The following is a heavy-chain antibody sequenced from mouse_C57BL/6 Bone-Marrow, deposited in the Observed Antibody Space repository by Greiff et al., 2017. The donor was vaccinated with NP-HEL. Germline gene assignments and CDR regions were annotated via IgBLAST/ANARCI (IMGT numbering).Heavy chain of an antibody. CDR2: IDPSDSYT. Sequence: VQLQQPGAELVMPGASVKLSCKASGYTFTSYWMHWVKQRPGQGLEWIGEIDPSDSYTNYNQKFKGKSTLTVDKSSSTAYMQLSSLTSEDSAVYYCARWNGSHWYFGVWGTGTTVTVSS. CDR1: GYTFTSYW. J-gene: IGHJ1*03. CDR3: ARWNGSHWYFGV. V-gene: IGHV1-69*01. D-gene: IGHD2-2*01.